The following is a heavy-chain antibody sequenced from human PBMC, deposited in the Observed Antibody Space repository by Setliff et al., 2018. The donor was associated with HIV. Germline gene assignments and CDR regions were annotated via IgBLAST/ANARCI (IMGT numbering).Heavy chain of an antibody. CDR2: INHRGST. Sequence: LSLTCAVYGGSFSGYYWSWIRQPPGKGLEWIGEINHRGSTNCNPSLKSRVSISVDTSKNQFSLKLSSVTAADTAVYYCATLKMATIYHDFDYWGQGTLVTVSS. CDR1: GGSFSGYY. J-gene: IGHJ4*02. CDR3: ATLKMATIYHDFDY. V-gene: IGHV4-34*01. D-gene: IGHD5-12*01.